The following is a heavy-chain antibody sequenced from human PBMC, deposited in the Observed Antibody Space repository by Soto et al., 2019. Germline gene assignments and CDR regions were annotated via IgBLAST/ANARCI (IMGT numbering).Heavy chain of an antibody. D-gene: IGHD3-3*01. CDR1: GFTFSSCA. Sequence: PGGSLRLSCAASGFTFSSCAMSWVRQAPGKGLEWVSAISVSGGSTYYADSVKGRFTISRDNSKNTLYLQMNSLRAEDTAVYYCAKARAQYYDFWSGYPVDYWGQGTLVTVSS. V-gene: IGHV3-23*01. J-gene: IGHJ4*02. CDR3: AKARAQYYDFWSGYPVDY. CDR2: ISVSGGST.